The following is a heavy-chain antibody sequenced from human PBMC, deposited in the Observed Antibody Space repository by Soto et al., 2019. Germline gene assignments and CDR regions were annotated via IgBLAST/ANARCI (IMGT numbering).Heavy chain of an antibody. V-gene: IGHV3-23*01. CDR3: AKGSGGPHYYYYCMDV. CDR1: GFTFSSYA. CDR2: ISGSGCST. Sequence: EVQLLESGGGLVQPGGSLRLSCAASGFTFSSYAMSWVRQAPGKGLEWVSAISGSGCSTYYADSVKGRFTISRDNSKYTLYLQMNGLRAEDTAVYYCAKGSGGPHYYYYCMDVWGQGTTVTVS. J-gene: IGHJ6*02. D-gene: IGHD2-15*01.